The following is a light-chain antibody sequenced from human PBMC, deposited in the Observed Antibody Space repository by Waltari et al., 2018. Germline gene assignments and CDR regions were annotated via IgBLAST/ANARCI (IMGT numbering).Light chain of an antibody. CDR2: LGS. CDR3: MQILQPART. J-gene: IGKJ2*01. V-gene: IGKV2-28*01. CDR1: QSLLHSNGYNC. Sequence: DILMTQSPLSLPVTPGEPASISCRSSQSLLHSNGYNCLDWYLQKPGQSPQVLIYLGSNRASGVPARFSGSGSGTDFTLNISRVEAEDVGVYYCMQILQPARTFGQGTRLEIK.